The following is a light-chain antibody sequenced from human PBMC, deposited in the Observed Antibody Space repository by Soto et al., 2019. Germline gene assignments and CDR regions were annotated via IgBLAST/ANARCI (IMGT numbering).Light chain of an antibody. Sequence: QSALTQPASVSGSLGQSITISCTGTSSDVGGYNYVSWYQHHPGKAPKLMIYGVTNRPSGVSNRFSGSKSGSTASLIVSGLQAEDEGDYYCSSYTSSTTLIFGGGTQLTVL. V-gene: IGLV2-14*03. CDR3: SSYTSSTTLI. CDR1: SSDVGGYNY. CDR2: GVT. J-gene: IGLJ2*01.